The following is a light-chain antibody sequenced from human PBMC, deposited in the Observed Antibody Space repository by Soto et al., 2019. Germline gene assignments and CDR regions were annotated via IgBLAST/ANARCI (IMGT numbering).Light chain of an antibody. J-gene: IGKJ5*01. CDR2: AAS. CDR1: QGISSY. CDR3: QQDYSYT. Sequence: AIRMTQSPSSLSASTGDRVTITCRASQGISSYLAWYQQKPGKAPKLLIYAASTLQSGVPSRFSGSGSGTDFTRTISCIQSEDFANYYCQQDYSYTFGQGTRLEIK. V-gene: IGKV1-8*01.